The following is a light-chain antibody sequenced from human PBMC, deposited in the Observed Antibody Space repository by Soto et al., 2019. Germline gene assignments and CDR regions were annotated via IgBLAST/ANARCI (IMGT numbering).Light chain of an antibody. CDR3: SSYAASNRLL. CDR2: EVS. CDR1: SSDIGGYDY. Sequence: QSVLTQPPSASGSPGQSVTISCSGTSSDIGGYDYVSWYQRHPGKAPKLMIFEVSNRPSGVPDRFSGSKSGNTASLTVSGLQPEDDAEYYCSSYAASNRLLFGGGTKLTVL. J-gene: IGLJ2*01. V-gene: IGLV2-8*01.